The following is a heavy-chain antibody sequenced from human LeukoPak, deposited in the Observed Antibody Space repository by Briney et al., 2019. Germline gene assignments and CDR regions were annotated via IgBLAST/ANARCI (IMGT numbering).Heavy chain of an antibody. CDR3: ARGGIWFGELLWSGAFDI. D-gene: IGHD3-10*01. V-gene: IGHV1-69*13. J-gene: IGHJ3*02. CDR2: IIPIFGTA. CDR1: GGTFSSYT. Sequence: SVKVSCKASGGTFSSYTISWVRQAPGQGLEWMGGIIPIFGTANYAQKFQGRVTITADESTSTAYMELSSLRSEDTAVYYCARGGIWFGELLWSGAFDIWGQGTMVTVSS.